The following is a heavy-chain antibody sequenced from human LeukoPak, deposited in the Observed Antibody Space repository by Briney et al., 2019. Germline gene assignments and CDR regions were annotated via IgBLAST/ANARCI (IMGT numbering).Heavy chain of an antibody. CDR2: ISSSSSYI. CDR3: ARDLRFCSSTSCYTSAFDI. J-gene: IGHJ3*02. CDR1: GFTFSSYS. Sequence: GGSLRLSCAASGFTFSSYSMNWVRQAPGKGLEWVSSISSSSSYIYYADSVKGRFTISRDNAKNSLYLQMNSLRAEDTAVYYCARDLRFCSSTSCYTSAFDIWGQGTMVTVSS. V-gene: IGHV3-21*01. D-gene: IGHD2-2*02.